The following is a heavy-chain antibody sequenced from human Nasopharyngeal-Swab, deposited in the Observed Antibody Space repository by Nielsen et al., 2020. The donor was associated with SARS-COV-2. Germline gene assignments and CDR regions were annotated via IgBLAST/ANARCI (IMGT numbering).Heavy chain of an antibody. D-gene: IGHD2-15*01. CDR2: ISYDGSNK. CDR3: ANVPGGSWVDAFDI. J-gene: IGHJ3*02. CDR1: GFIFSSYG. Sequence: GESLKISCAASGFIFSSYGMHWVRQAPGKGLEWVAVISYDGSNKYYADSLKGRFTISKDNSKSTLYLQMNSLRAEDTAVYYCANVPGGSWVDAFDIWGQGTKVTVSS. V-gene: IGHV3-30*18.